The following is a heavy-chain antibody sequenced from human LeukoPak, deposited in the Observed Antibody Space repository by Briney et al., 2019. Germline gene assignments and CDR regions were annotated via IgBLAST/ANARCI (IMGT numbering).Heavy chain of an antibody. CDR1: GYSISSGYY. CDR3: ARDLISYCSTTSCYSGAFDI. D-gene: IGHD2-2*01. V-gene: IGHV4-38-2*02. CDR2: IYHSGST. J-gene: IGHJ3*02. Sequence: SETLSLTCTVSGYSISSGYYWGWIRQPPGKGLEWIGSIYHSGSTYYNPSPKSRVTISVDTSKNQFSLKLSSVTAADTALYYCARDLISYCSTTSCYSGAFDIWGQGTTVTVSS.